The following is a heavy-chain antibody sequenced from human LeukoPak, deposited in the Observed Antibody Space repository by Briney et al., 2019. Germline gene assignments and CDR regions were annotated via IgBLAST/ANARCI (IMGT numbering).Heavy chain of an antibody. J-gene: IGHJ6*02. D-gene: IGHD2-15*01. Sequence: SVKVSCKASGGTFSSYAISWVRQAPGQGLEWMGRIIPILGIANYAQKLQGRVTITADKSTSTAYMELSSLRSEDTAVYYCARDGYCSGGSCYSVYYYYGMDVWGQGTTVTVSS. CDR3: ARDGYCSGGSCYSVYYYYGMDV. CDR2: IIPILGIA. CDR1: GGTFSSYA. V-gene: IGHV1-69*04.